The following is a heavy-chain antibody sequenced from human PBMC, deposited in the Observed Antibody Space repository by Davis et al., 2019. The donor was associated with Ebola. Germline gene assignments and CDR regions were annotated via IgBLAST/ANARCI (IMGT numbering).Heavy chain of an antibody. CDR3: ARQPDTNSWDGHLDV. V-gene: IGHV4-59*08. Sequence: SETLSLTCTVSGDSISRKFWSWIRQPPGKGLEWIGYISHSGSTNYNPSLKNRVTISLDTPKNQFSLQVSSVTAADTAVYYCARQPDTNSWDGHLDVWGQGTSVTVSS. CDR2: ISHSGST. CDR1: GDSISRKF. D-gene: IGHD1-26*01. J-gene: IGHJ6*02.